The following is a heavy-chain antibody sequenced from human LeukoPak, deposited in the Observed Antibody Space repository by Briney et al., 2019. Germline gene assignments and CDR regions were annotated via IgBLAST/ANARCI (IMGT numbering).Heavy chain of an antibody. CDR1: GFTFSSYW. D-gene: IGHD2-2*02. CDR3: ARGVVVPAAIRGYYYYYGMDV. Sequence: PGGSLRLSCAASGFTFSSYWMSWVRQAPGKGLEWVANIKQDGSEKYYVDSVKGRFTISRDNAKNSLYLQMNSLRAEDTAVYYCARGVVVPAAIRGYYYYYGMDVWGQGTTVTVSS. CDR2: IKQDGSEK. V-gene: IGHV3-7*01. J-gene: IGHJ6*02.